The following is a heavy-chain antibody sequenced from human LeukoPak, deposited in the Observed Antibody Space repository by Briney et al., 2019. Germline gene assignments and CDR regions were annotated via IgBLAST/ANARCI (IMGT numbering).Heavy chain of an antibody. CDR2: IYHSGST. Sequence: GSLRLSCAASGFTFSSYAMSWVRQPPGKGLEWIGEIYHSGSTNYNPSLKSRVTISVDKSKNQFSLKLSSVTAADTAVYYCARAPLYCSSTSCQIDPWGQGTLVTVSS. CDR3: ARAPLYCSSTSCQIDP. V-gene: IGHV4-4*02. CDR1: GFTFSSYAM. D-gene: IGHD2-2*01. J-gene: IGHJ5*02.